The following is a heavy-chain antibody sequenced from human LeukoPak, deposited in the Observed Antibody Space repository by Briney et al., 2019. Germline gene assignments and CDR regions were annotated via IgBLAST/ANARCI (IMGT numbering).Heavy chain of an antibody. CDR1: GFIFSSKW. D-gene: IGHD6-6*01. CDR3: ARIGYSSSSFDY. Sequence: GGSLRLSCAASGFIFSSKWMSWVRQAPGKGLEWVANINHDGSEKYYVDSVKGRFTISRDNAKNSLYLQMNSLRAEDTAVYYCARIGYSSSSFDYWGQGTLATVSS. CDR2: INHDGSEK. J-gene: IGHJ4*02. V-gene: IGHV3-7*01.